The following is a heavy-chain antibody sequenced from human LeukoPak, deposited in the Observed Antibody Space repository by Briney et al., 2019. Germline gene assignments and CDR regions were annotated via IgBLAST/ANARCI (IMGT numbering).Heavy chain of an antibody. J-gene: IGHJ5*02. Sequence: SETLSLTRAVSGGSISRGDYSWSWIRHPPGKGLEWIGYIFQSGSTYYNPSLKSRVTISVDRSKNQFSLKLSSVTAADTAVYYCARVGSDWNDVRYNWFDPWGQGTLVTVSS. CDR3: ARVGSDWNDVRYNWFDP. D-gene: IGHD1-1*01. CDR2: IFQSGST. CDR1: GGSISRGDYS. V-gene: IGHV4-30-2*01.